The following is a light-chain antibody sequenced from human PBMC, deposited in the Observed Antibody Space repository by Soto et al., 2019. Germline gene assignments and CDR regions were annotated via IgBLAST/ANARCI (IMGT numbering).Light chain of an antibody. J-gene: IGKJ4*01. CDR3: QQYYSNPLLS. Sequence: DIVMTQSPDSLAVSLGERATINCKSSQSVLYSSNNKNYLAWYQQKPGQPPKLLIYWASTRESGVPDRFSGSGSGTDFTLTISSLQAEDVAVYYCQQYYSNPLLSFGGGTKVDIK. V-gene: IGKV4-1*01. CDR2: WAS. CDR1: QSVLYSSNNKNY.